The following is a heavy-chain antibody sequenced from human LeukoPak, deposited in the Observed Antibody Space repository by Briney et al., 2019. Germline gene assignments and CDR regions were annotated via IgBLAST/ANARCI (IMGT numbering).Heavy chain of an antibody. CDR2: INEDGTEK. Sequence: GGSLRLSCAASGFTFSSYWMSWVRQAPGKGLEWVANINEDGTEKRYGDSVKGRFTISRDNAKNSLYLQMNSLRADDTALYYCARVKSDTSYRPFDSWGQGTLVTVSS. J-gene: IGHJ4*02. CDR1: GFTFSSYW. CDR3: ARVKSDTSYRPFDS. V-gene: IGHV3-7*03. D-gene: IGHD1-14*01.